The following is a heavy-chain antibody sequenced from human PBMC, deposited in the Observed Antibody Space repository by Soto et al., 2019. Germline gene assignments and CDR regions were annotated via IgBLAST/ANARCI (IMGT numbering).Heavy chain of an antibody. D-gene: IGHD6-13*01. CDR1: GYTFTSYY. Sequence: ASVKVSCKASGYTFTSYYMHWVRQAPGQRLEWIGLINAGGGSTSYAQKFQGRVTMTRDTSTSTVYMELSSLRSEDTAVYYCARNMMAVAGYYYSMDVWGQGTTVTVS. CDR2: INAGGGST. J-gene: IGHJ6*02. CDR3: ARNMMAVAGYYYSMDV. V-gene: IGHV1-46*01.